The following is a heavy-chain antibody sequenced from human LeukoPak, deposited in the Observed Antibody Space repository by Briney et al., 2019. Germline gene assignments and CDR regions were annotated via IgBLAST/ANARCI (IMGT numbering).Heavy chain of an antibody. CDR3: ATSWGPDTSAFRWGRDGMDV. CDR2: ISKSGDHT. D-gene: IGHD3-16*01. CDR1: GLTFNNYA. V-gene: IGHV3-23*01. J-gene: IGHJ6*02. Sequence: TGGSLRLSCAVSGLTFNNYAMSWVRQAPGKGLEWVSAISKSGDHTYYAASAKGRFTIYRGNSKNTQYLQMNSLRAEDTAVYYCATSWGPDTSAFRWGRDGMDVWGQGTTVAVSS.